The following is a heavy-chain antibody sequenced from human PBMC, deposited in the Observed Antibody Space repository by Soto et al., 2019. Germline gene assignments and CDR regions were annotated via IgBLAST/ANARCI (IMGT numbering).Heavy chain of an antibody. J-gene: IGHJ4*02. Sequence: QVQLVQSGAEVKKPGASVKVSCKASGYTFTSYAMHWVRQAPGQRLEWMGWINAGNGNTKYSQKFQGRVTITRDTSASTAYMELSSLRSEDTAVYYCARDMLSSQLRFLEWLLYPPDYWGQGTLVTVSS. V-gene: IGHV1-3*01. D-gene: IGHD3-3*01. CDR3: ARDMLSSQLRFLEWLLYPPDY. CDR1: GYTFTSYA. CDR2: INAGNGNT.